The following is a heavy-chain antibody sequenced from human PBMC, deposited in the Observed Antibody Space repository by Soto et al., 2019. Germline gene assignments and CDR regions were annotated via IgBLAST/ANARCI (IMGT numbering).Heavy chain of an antibody. CDR3: ARANWNHAWFDP. V-gene: IGHV4-30-4*01. CDR2: IYYSGST. J-gene: IGHJ5*02. D-gene: IGHD1-20*01. Sequence: PSETLSLTCTVSGGSISSADYYWSWIRQPPGKGLDWIGYIYYSGSTYYNPSLKSRVTISVDTSKNQFSLNLSSVTAADTAVYYCARANWNHAWFDPWGQGTLVTVSS. CDR1: GGSISSADYY.